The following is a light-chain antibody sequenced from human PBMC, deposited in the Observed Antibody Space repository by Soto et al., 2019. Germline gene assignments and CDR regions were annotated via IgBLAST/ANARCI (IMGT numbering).Light chain of an antibody. CDR1: QDINKY. J-gene: IGKJ3*01. CDR2: VAS. Sequence: DIQMTQSPSSLSASVGDRVTITCQASQDINKYLNWYQQKAGKAPKLLIYVASNLQTGVPSRFSGSGSGTDFTFSITSLQHEDVATYYCKQYDNFPPLTFGPGTKVDIK. V-gene: IGKV1-33*01. CDR3: KQYDNFPPLT.